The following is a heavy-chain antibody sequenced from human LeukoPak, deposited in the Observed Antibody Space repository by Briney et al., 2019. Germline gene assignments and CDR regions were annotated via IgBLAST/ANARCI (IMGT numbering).Heavy chain of an antibody. V-gene: IGHV4-39*07. D-gene: IGHD3-10*01. Sequence: TPSETLSLTCNVSGASISNSTYYWGWIRQPPGKGLEWIGSIYYSGSTYCKPSLKSRLTISVDTSKNQFSLNLSSVTAADTAVYYCARDRPDYYGSGTPFDYWGQGTLVTVSS. CDR1: GASISNSTYY. J-gene: IGHJ4*02. CDR3: ARDRPDYYGSGTPFDY. CDR2: IYYSGST.